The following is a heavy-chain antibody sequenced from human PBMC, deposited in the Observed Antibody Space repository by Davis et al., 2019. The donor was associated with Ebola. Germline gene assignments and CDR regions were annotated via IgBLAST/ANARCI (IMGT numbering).Heavy chain of an antibody. V-gene: IGHV1-2*02. CDR2: INPNSGGT. J-gene: IGHJ6*02. CDR3: ARVGYFDWLAYGMDV. CDR1: GYTFTGYY. D-gene: IGHD3-9*01. Sequence: ASVKVSCKASGYTFTGYYMHWVRQAPGQGLEWMGWINPNSGGTNYAQKFQGRVTMTRDTSISTAYMELSRLRSDDTAVYYGARVGYFDWLAYGMDVWGQGTTVTVSS.